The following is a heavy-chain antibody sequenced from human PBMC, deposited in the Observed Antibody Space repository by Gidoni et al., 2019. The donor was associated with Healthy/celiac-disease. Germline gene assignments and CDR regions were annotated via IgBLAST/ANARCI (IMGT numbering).Heavy chain of an antibody. V-gene: IGHV3-23*01. CDR3: AKDHGGGRFLEWFIIPVDYFDY. CDR1: GFTFSSYA. J-gene: IGHJ4*02. CDR2: ISGSGGST. D-gene: IGHD3-3*01. Sequence: EVQLLESGGGLVQPGGSLRLSCAASGFTFSSYAMSWVRQAPGKGLEWVSAISGSGGSTYYADSVKGRFTISRDNSKNTLYLQMNSLRAEDTAVYYCAKDHGGGRFLEWFIIPVDYFDYWGQGTLVTVSS.